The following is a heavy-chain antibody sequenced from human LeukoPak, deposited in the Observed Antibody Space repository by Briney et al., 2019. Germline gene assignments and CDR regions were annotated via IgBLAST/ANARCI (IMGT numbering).Heavy chain of an antibody. CDR3: ARRDGYNMGAFDI. J-gene: IGHJ3*02. D-gene: IGHD5-24*01. V-gene: IGHV5-51*03. Sequence: GESLKISCRGSGYGFSTYWVGWVRQMPGKGLEWMGIMYPGDSDTRYSPSFQGQFTISADKSISTAYLQWSSLKASDTAMYYCARRDGYNMGAFDIWGRGTMVTVSS. CDR2: MYPGDSDT. CDR1: GYGFSTYW.